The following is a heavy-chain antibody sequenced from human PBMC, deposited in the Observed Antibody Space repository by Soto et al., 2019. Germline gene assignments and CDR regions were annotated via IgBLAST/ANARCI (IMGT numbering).Heavy chain of an antibody. V-gene: IGHV3-23*01. CDR1: RFTFNTYA. CDR2: ISSSGRGT. J-gene: IGHJ4*02. CDR3: ATQDFRGTTGTT. Sequence: EVQLLESGGGLVQPGGSLRLSCAASRFTFNTYAMGWVRQGPGKGLEWVSLISSSGRGTYYADSVKGRFTISRDNSKNTLYLQMNSLRAEDSAVYYCATQDFRGTTGTTWGQGTLVTVSS. D-gene: IGHD1-1*01.